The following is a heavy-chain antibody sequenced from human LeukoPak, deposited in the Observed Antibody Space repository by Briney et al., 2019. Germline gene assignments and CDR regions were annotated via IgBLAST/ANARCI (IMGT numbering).Heavy chain of an antibody. D-gene: IGHD2-2*01. J-gene: IGHJ5*02. CDR3: AKTPGYCSSTSCYEEGELWFDP. CDR2: ISGSGGST. CDR1: GFTFSSYA. V-gene: IGHV3-23*01. Sequence: GGSLRLSCAASGFTFSSYAMSWVRQAPGKGLEWVSAISGSGGSTYYADSVKGRFTISRDNSKNTLYLQMNSLRAEDTAVYYCAKTPGYCSSTSCYEEGELWFDPWGQGTLVTVSS.